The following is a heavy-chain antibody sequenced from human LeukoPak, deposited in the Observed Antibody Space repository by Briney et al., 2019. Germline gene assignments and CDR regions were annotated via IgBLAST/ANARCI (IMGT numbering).Heavy chain of an antibody. D-gene: IGHD3-22*01. CDR1: GYRFTSYW. Sequence: GESLKISCKGSGYRFTSYWIGWARQMPGKGLEWMGIIYPGDSDTRYSPSFQGQVTISADKSISTAYLQWSSLKASDTAMYYCARRYYYDSSGYLYYFDYWGQGTLVTVSS. CDR2: IYPGDSDT. J-gene: IGHJ4*02. CDR3: ARRYYYDSSGYLYYFDY. V-gene: IGHV5-51*01.